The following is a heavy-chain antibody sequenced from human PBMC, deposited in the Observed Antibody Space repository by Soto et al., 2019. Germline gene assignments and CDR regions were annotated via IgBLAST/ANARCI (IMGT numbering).Heavy chain of an antibody. V-gene: IGHV4-39*01. CDR3: ARFPTTYYDYVWGSYRLGYFDY. CDR1: GGSISSSSYY. D-gene: IGHD3-16*02. Sequence: QLQLQESGPGLVKPSETLSLTCTVSGGSISSSSYYWGWIRQPPGKGLEWIGSIYYSGSTYYNPSLKSRVTISVDTSKNQFSLKLSSVTAADTAAYYCARFPTTYYDYVWGSYRLGYFDYWGQGTLVTVSS. J-gene: IGHJ4*02. CDR2: IYYSGST.